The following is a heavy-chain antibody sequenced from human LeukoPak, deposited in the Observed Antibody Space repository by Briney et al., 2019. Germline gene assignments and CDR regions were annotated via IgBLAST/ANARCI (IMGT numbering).Heavy chain of an antibody. D-gene: IGHD3-22*01. CDR1: GFTFSSYG. V-gene: IGHV3-30*02. CDR3: AKDFSVYYYDSRVFDY. Sequence: PGGSLRLSCAASGFTFSSYGMHWVRQAPGKGLEWVTFIRYDGSNKYYADSVKDRFTISRDNSKNTLYLQMNSLRAEDTAVYYCAKDFSVYYYDSRVFDYWGQGTLVTVSS. CDR2: IRYDGSNK. J-gene: IGHJ4*02.